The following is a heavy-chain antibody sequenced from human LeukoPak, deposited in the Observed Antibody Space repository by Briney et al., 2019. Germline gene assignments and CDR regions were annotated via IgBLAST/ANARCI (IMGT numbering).Heavy chain of an antibody. D-gene: IGHD2-8*02. CDR2: IYYSGTT. V-gene: IGHV4-59*01. Sequence: SETLSLTCTVSGGSISNNYWSWIRQPPGKGLEWIGYIYYSGTTSCNPSLKSRVTISIDTSKSQFSLILSSVSAADTAVYYCARQAYCTATRCYPFDFWGQGILVTVSS. CDR1: GGSISNNY. CDR3: ARQAYCTATRCYPFDF. J-gene: IGHJ4*02.